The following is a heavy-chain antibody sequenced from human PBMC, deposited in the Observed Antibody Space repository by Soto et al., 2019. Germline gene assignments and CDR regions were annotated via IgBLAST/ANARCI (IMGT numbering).Heavy chain of an antibody. V-gene: IGHV4-59*01. CDR1: GGSISSYY. J-gene: IGHJ5*02. D-gene: IGHD6-13*01. CDR3: ARESGYSSSRNWFDP. CDR2: IYYSGST. Sequence: SETLSLTCTVSGGSISSYYWSWIRQPPGKGLEWIGYIYYSGSTNYNPSLKSRVTISVDTSKNQFSLKLSSVTAADTAVYYCARESGYSSSRNWFDPWGQGTLVTVSS.